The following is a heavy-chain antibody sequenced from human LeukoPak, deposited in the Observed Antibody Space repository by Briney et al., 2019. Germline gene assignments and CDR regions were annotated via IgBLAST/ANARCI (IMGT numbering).Heavy chain of an antibody. CDR3: ARLLGSLSGFDP. CDR1: GGSISSGSYY. CDR2: IYTSGST. D-gene: IGHD5-12*01. V-gene: IGHV4-61*02. J-gene: IGHJ5*02. Sequence: SETLSLTCTVSGGSISSGSYYWSWIRQPAGKGLEWIGRIYTSGSTNYNPSLKSRVTISVDTSKNQYSLRLSSVTAADTAVYYCARLLGSLSGFDPWGQGALVTVSS.